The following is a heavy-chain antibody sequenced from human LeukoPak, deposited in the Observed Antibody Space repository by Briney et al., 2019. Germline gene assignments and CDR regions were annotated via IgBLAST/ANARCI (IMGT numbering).Heavy chain of an antibody. D-gene: IGHD2-2*02. CDR2: IDPYSGGT. J-gene: IGHJ4*02. CDR3: ARVPGPYTTSRFDY. V-gene: IGHV1-2*02. Sequence: ASVKVSCKTSGYTFTCYYLHWVRQAPGQGLEWMGRIDPYSGGTHYAQKFQVRVTVTRDTSITTVYMELSVLTSDDTAVYYCARVPGPYTTSRFDYWGQGTLVTVSS. CDR1: GYTFTCYY.